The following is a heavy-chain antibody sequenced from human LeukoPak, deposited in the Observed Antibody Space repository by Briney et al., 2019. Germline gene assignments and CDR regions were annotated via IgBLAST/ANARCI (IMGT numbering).Heavy chain of an antibody. D-gene: IGHD3/OR15-3a*01. CDR1: GGSISSYY. V-gene: IGHV4-59*01. J-gene: IGHJ4*02. Sequence: SETLSLTCTVSGGSISSYYWSWIGQPPGKGLEWIGYIYYSGSTHYNPSLKSRVTISVDTSKNQFSLKLSSVTAEDTAVYYCAKDNGLGIGFSLDYWGQGTLVAVSS. CDR2: IYYSGST. CDR3: AKDNGLGIGFSLDY.